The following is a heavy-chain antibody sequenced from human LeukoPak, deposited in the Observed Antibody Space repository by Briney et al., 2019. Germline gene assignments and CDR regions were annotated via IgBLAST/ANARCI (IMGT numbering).Heavy chain of an antibody. J-gene: IGHJ3*02. Sequence: GESLKISCKGSGYSFTSYWIGWVRQMPGKGLEWMGIIYPGDSDTRYSPSFQGQVTISADKSISTAYLQWSSLKASDTAMYYCARQAVTIRRGSDAFDIWGQGTMVTVSS. D-gene: IGHD4-17*01. V-gene: IGHV5-51*01. CDR2: IYPGDSDT. CDR3: ARQAVTIRRGSDAFDI. CDR1: GYSFTSYW.